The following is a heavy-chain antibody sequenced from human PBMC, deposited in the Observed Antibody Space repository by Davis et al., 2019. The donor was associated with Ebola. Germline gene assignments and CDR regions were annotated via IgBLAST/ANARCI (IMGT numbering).Heavy chain of an antibody. CDR1: GFAFTSHA. CDR2: ISTTGGST. J-gene: IGHJ4*02. CDR3: AKAAYGDYGFDY. V-gene: IGHV3-23*01. D-gene: IGHD4-17*01. Sequence: GESLKISCAASGFAFTSHAMGWVRQAPGKGLEWVSVISTTGGSTFYADSVKGRFTISRDNSKNTLYLQMNSLRAEDTAVYYCAKAAYGDYGFDYWGQGTLVTVSS.